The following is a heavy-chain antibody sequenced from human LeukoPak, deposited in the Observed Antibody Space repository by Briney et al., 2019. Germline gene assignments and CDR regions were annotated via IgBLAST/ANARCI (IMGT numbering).Heavy chain of an antibody. CDR3: ARDQWVVRGDPAGYYYYYMDV. J-gene: IGHJ6*03. V-gene: IGHV4-39*07. D-gene: IGHD3-10*01. CDR1: GGSISSSSYY. Sequence: NPSETLSLTCTVSGGSISSSSYYWGWIRQPPGKGLEWIGSIYYSGSTNYNPSLKSRVTMSVDTSKNQFSLKLSSVTAADTAVYYCARDQWVVRGDPAGYYYYYMDVWGKGTTVTISS. CDR2: IYYSGST.